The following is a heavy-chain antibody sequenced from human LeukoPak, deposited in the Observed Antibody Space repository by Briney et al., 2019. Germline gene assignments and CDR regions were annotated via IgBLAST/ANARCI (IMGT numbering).Heavy chain of an antibody. CDR1: GFTVSNNY. D-gene: IGHD3-10*01. Sequence: GGSLRLSCAASGFTVSNNYMSWVRQAPGKGLEWVSVIYSGGSTYYADSVKGRFTISKNNSKNTLYLQMNSLRAEDTAVYYCAKDGALWFAEYWGQGTLVTVSS. CDR2: IYSGGST. V-gene: IGHV3-53*01. J-gene: IGHJ4*02. CDR3: AKDGALWFAEY.